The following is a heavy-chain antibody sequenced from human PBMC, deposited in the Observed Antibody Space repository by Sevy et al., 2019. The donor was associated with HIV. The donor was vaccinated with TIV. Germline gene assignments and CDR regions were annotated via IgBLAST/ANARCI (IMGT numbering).Heavy chain of an antibody. CDR1: GYTFTGYY. Sequence: VSVKVSCKASGYTFTGYYMHWVRQAPGQGLEWMGWINPNSGGTNYPQKFQGRVTMTRDTSISTAYMELSRLRSDDTAVYYCARERRPYYYDSSGSFDYWGQGTLVTVSS. V-gene: IGHV1-2*02. J-gene: IGHJ4*02. D-gene: IGHD3-22*01. CDR3: ARERRPYYYDSSGSFDY. CDR2: INPNSGGT.